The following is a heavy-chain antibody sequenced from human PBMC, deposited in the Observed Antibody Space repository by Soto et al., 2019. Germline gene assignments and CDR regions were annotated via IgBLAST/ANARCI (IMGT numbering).Heavy chain of an antibody. CDR3: ARGTPYDYVWGSPDY. J-gene: IGHJ4*02. Sequence: QVQLVQSGAEVKKPGSSVKVSCKASGGTFSSYAISWVRQAPGQGLEWMGGIIPIFGTANYAQKVEGRVTITADESTSTAYIELSSLRSEDTAVYYCARGTPYDYVWGSPDYWGQGTLVTVSS. D-gene: IGHD3-16*01. CDR1: GGTFSSYA. V-gene: IGHV1-69*01. CDR2: IIPIFGTA.